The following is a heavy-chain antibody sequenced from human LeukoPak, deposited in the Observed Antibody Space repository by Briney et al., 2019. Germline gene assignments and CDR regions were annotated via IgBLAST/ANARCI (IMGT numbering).Heavy chain of an antibody. D-gene: IGHD3-10*01. CDR2: ISAYNGNT. CDR1: GYTSTSYG. Sequence: ASVKVSCKASGYTSTSYGISWVRQAPGQGLEWMGWISAYNGNTNYAQKLQGRVTMTTDTSTSTAYMELRSLRSDDTAVYYCARDANPYYYGSGSYRAFDYWGQGTLVTVSS. V-gene: IGHV1-18*04. CDR3: ARDANPYYYGSGSYRAFDY. J-gene: IGHJ4*02.